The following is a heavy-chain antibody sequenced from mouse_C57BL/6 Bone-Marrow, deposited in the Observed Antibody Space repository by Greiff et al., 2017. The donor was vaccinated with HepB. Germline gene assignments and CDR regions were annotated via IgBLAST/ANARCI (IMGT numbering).Heavy chain of an antibody. V-gene: IGHV14-4*01. D-gene: IGHD1-1*01. CDR1: GFNIKDDY. J-gene: IGHJ4*01. Sequence: EVQLQQSGAELVRPGASVKLSCTASGFNIKDDYMHWVKQRPEQGLEWIGWIDPENGDTEYASKFQGKATITADTSSNTAYLQLSSLTSEDTAVYYCIGSRYVRAMDYWGQGTSVTVSS. CDR2: IDPENGDT. CDR3: IGSRYVRAMDY.